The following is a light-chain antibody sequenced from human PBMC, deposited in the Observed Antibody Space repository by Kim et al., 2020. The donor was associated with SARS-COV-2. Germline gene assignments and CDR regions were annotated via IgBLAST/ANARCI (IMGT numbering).Light chain of an antibody. CDR3: SSYTSSSTFV. CDR1: SRDVGGYNY. CDR2: DVS. Sequence: QSALTQPPSVSGSPGQSITISCTGTSRDVGGYNYVSWYQQHPGKAPKLMIYDVSKRPSGVSNRFSGSKSGNTASLTISGLQAEDEADYYCSSYTSSSTFVFGTGTKVTVL. V-gene: IGLV2-14*01. J-gene: IGLJ1*01.